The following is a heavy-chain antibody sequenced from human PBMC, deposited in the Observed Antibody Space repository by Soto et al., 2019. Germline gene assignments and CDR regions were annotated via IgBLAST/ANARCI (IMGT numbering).Heavy chain of an antibody. Sequence: QVQLQQWGAGLLKPSETLSLTCAVYGGFVSSGSYYWSWIRQPPGKGLERIGVMRHSGGTHLNPSLKSRVTKSVGKTKNQSSLKMRSVTAADTALYYCAGVERGTATTVVDAFDIWGPGTMVTVSS. CDR1: GGFVSSGSYY. CDR2: MRHSGGT. CDR3: AGVERGTATTVVDAFDI. J-gene: IGHJ3*02. D-gene: IGHD1-1*01. V-gene: IGHV4-34*01.